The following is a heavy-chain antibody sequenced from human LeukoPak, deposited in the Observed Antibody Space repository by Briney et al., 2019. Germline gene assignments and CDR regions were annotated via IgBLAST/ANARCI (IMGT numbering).Heavy chain of an antibody. CDR3: ARLRYYYGSGRRSY. CDR1: GYSISSGYY. J-gene: IGHJ4*02. CDR2: IYHSGST. V-gene: IGHV4-38-2*02. D-gene: IGHD3-10*01. Sequence: SETLSLTCTVSGYSISSGYYWGWIRQPPGKGLEWIGSIYHSGSTYYNPSLKSRVTISVDTSKNQFSLKLSSVTAADTAVYYCARLRYYYGSGRRSYWGQGTLVTVSS.